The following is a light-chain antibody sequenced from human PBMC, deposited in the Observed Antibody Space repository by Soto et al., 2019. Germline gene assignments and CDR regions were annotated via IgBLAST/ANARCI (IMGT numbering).Light chain of an antibody. Sequence: QSALNQPASVSGSPGQSITISCTGTSRDVGGYNYVSWYQQHPGKAPKLMIYDVSSRPSGVSNRFSGAKSGNTASLTISGLQTEDEADYYCSSYTSSSTPYVFGTGTKVTVL. CDR3: SSYTSSSTPYV. V-gene: IGLV2-14*01. J-gene: IGLJ1*01. CDR2: DVS. CDR1: SRDVGGYNY.